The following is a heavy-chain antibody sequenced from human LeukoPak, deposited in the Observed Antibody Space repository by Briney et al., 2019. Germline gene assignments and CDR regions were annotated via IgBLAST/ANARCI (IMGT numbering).Heavy chain of an antibody. CDR2: IYTSGST. V-gene: IGHV4-4*07. Sequence: SETLSLTCTVSGGSISSYYWSWIRQPAGKGLEWIGRIYTSGSTNYNPSLKSRVTISVDTSKNQFSLKLSSVTAADTAVYYCARLGDIVVVPAAMEFDPWGQGTLVTVSS. CDR1: GGSISSYY. D-gene: IGHD2-2*01. J-gene: IGHJ5*02. CDR3: ARLGDIVVVPAAMEFDP.